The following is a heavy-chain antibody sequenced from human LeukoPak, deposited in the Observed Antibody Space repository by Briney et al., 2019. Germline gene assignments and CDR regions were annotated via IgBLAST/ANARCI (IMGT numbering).Heavy chain of an antibody. J-gene: IGHJ4*02. Sequence: GGSLRLSCAASGFTFSSYGMHWGRQAPGKGLEWVAFIRYDGSNKYYADSVKGRFTISRDNSKNTLYLQMNSLRAEDTAVYYCAKDPTDDIPFDYWGQGTLVTVSS. CDR2: IRYDGSNK. CDR3: AKDPTDDIPFDY. D-gene: IGHD3-9*01. CDR1: GFTFSSYG. V-gene: IGHV3-30*02.